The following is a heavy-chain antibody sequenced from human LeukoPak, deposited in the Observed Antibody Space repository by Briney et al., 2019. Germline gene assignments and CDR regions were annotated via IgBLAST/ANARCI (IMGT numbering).Heavy chain of an antibody. D-gene: IGHD6-6*01. CDR1: GFTFSSYA. J-gene: IGHJ4*02. Sequence: GGSLRLSCAVSGFTFSSYAMSWVRQAPGKGLEWVSAISGSGGSTYYADSVRGRFTISRDNSKNTLYLQMNSLRAEDTAVYYCAKARGPKYSSSSFDYWGQGTLVTVSS. CDR2: ISGSGGST. V-gene: IGHV3-23*01. CDR3: AKARGPKYSSSSFDY.